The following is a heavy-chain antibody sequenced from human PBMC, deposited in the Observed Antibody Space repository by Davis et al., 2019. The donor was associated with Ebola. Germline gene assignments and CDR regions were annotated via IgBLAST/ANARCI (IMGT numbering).Heavy chain of an antibody. D-gene: IGHD2-2*01. CDR1: GSSLSAYT. Sequence: GGSLRLSCAASGSSLSAYTMNWVRQAPGKGLEWISYMTPISGTIHYADSVKGRFTISRDNDKNEVYLQMSSLRDEDTAVYYCATYCSSNHCYERVGFFEFWGQGALVTVSS. CDR3: ATYCSSNHCYERVGFFEF. CDR2: MTPISGTI. V-gene: IGHV3-48*02. J-gene: IGHJ4*02.